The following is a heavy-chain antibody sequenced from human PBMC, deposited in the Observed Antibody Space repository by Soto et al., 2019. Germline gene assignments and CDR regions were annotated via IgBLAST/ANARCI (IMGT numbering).Heavy chain of an antibody. Sequence: GGSLRLSCAASGFTFSDYYMSWIRQAPGKGLEWVSYISSSGSTIYYADSVKGRFTISRDNAKNSLYLQMNSLRAEDTAVYYCARDVVVVAATPGYFDYWGQRTLVTVSS. V-gene: IGHV3-11*01. CDR1: GFTFSDYY. CDR3: ARDVVVVAATPGYFDY. CDR2: ISSSGSTI. J-gene: IGHJ4*02. D-gene: IGHD2-15*01.